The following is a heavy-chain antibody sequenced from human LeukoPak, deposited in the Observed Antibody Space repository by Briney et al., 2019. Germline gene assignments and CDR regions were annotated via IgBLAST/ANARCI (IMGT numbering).Heavy chain of an antibody. CDR2: ISGSGGTT. CDR1: GFTFRSYA. CDR3: AKDKVAPNTYFDY. V-gene: IGHV3-23*01. J-gene: IGHJ4*02. D-gene: IGHD4/OR15-4a*01. Sequence: GESLRLSCAASGFTFRSYAMSWVRQAPGKGLEWVSGISGSGGTTYYADSVKGRFTISRDISKNTLNLQMNSLRPEDTAVYYCAKDKVAPNTYFDYWGQGTLVTVSS.